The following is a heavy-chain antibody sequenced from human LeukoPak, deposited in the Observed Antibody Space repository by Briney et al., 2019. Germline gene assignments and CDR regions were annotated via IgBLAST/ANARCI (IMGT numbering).Heavy chain of an antibody. CDR2: IYYSGST. J-gene: IGHJ4*02. D-gene: IGHD6-13*01. CDR1: GGSFSGYY. CDR3: ARLDSSSWYYFDY. Sequence: PSETLSLTCAVYGGSFSGYYWSWIRQPPGKGLEWIGYIYYSGSTNYNPSLKSRVTISVDTSKNQFSVKLSSVTAADTAVYYCARLDSSSWYYFDYWGQGTLVTVSS. V-gene: IGHV4-59*08.